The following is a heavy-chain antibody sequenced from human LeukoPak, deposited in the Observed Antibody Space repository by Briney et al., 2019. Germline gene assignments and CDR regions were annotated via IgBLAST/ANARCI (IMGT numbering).Heavy chain of an antibody. Sequence: SETLSLTCAVYGGSFSGYYWSWIRQPPGKGLEWIGEINHSGSTNYNPSLKSRVTISVDTSKNQFSLKLSSVTAADTAVYYCARGSGQGQWLVRGRRYFDYRGQGTLVTVSS. CDR1: GGSFSGYY. D-gene: IGHD6-19*01. V-gene: IGHV4-34*01. J-gene: IGHJ4*02. CDR3: ARGSGQGQWLVRGRRYFDY. CDR2: INHSGST.